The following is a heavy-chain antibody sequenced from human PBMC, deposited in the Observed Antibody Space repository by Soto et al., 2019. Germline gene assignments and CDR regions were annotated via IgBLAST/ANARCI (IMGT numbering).Heavy chain of an antibody. Sequence: GGSLSLSCAASGFTFSSYAMHWVRQAPGKGLEWVAVISYDGSNKYYADSVKGRFTISRDNSKNTLYLQMNSLRAEDTAVYYCARVHSSSWYILDYYYYYGMDVWGQGTTVTVSS. CDR2: ISYDGSNK. J-gene: IGHJ6*02. CDR3: ARVHSSSWYILDYYYYYGMDV. D-gene: IGHD6-13*01. V-gene: IGHV3-30*14. CDR1: GFTFSSYA.